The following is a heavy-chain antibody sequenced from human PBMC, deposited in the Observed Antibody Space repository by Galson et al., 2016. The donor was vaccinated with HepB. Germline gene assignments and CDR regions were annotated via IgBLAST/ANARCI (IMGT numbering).Heavy chain of an antibody. D-gene: IGHD3-22*01. V-gene: IGHV4-59*01. CDR2: IYYSGST. Sequence: LRLSCAASGLTFGRYWMSWIRQPPGKGLEWIGYIYYSGSTYYKPSLKSRVTISVDTSKNQFSLKLSSVTAADTAVYYCATSSSYYGTLFWGQGTLVTVSS. CDR1: GLTFGRYW. J-gene: IGHJ4*02. CDR3: ATSSSYYGTLF.